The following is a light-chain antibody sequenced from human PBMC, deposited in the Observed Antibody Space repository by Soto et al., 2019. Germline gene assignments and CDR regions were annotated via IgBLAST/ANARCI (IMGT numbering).Light chain of an antibody. V-gene: IGKV3-15*01. CDR1: QSVTSN. J-gene: IGKJ1*01. CDR2: GAS. CDR3: QQYNNWPRT. Sequence: EIVMTQSPATLSVSPGGRATLSCRASQSVTSNLAWYQQKPGQAPRLLIYGASIRATDIPARFSGSGSGTEFTLTISSLQSEDFAVYYCQQYNNWPRTFGQGTKVEI.